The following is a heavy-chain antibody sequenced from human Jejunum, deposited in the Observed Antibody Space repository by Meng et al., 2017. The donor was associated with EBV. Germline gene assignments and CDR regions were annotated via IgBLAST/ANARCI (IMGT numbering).Heavy chain of an antibody. Sequence: QQGGARLLKPSETLSLTCAVYGGSFSDYYWTWIRQPPGKGLEWIGEINHGGGAIYNPSLKSRVTISVDTSKNQFSLKLSSVTAADTAVYYCARLGGYASGTYYPIDPWGQGTLVTVSS. V-gene: IGHV4-34*01. CDR2: INHGGGA. CDR3: ARLGGYASGTYYPIDP. D-gene: IGHD3-10*01. J-gene: IGHJ5*02. CDR1: GGSFSDYY.